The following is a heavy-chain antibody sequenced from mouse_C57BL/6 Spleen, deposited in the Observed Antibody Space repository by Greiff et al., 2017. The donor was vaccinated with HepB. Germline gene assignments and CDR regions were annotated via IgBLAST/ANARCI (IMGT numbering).Heavy chain of an antibody. Sequence: EVQLQQSGPVLVKPGASVKMSCKASGYTFTDYYMNWVKQSHGKSLEWIGVINPYNGGTSYNQKFKGKATLTVDKSSSTAYMELNSLTSEDSAVYYCARAQATYFDYWGQGTTLTVSS. CDR2: INPYNGGT. CDR1: GYTFTDYY. D-gene: IGHD3-2*02. V-gene: IGHV1-19*01. J-gene: IGHJ2*01. CDR3: ARAQATYFDY.